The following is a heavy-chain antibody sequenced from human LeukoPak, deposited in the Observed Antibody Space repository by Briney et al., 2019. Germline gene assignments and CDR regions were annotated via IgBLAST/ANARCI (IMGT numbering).Heavy chain of an antibody. CDR1: GFTFSSYA. V-gene: IGHV3-23*01. J-gene: IGHJ5*02. CDR3: AKKGGTTAGNWFDP. CDR2: ISGSGGST. D-gene: IGHD4-17*01. Sequence: PGGSLRLSCAASGFTFSSYAMSWVRQAPGKGLEWVSAISGSGGSTYYADSVKGRLTISRDDSKNTLYLQMNSLRAEDTALYYCAKKGGTTAGNWFDPWGQGTLVTVSS.